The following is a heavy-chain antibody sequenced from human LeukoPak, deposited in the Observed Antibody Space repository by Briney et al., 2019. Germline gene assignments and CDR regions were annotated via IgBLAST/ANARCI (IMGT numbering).Heavy chain of an antibody. CDR1: GFTFSSYA. CDR2: ISGSGGST. CDR3: AKRDYSSSWYEDY. J-gene: IGHJ4*02. D-gene: IGHD6-13*01. V-gene: IGHV3-23*01. Sequence: GGSLGLSCAASGFTFSSYAMSWVRKAPGKGLEWVSAISGSGGSTYYADSVKGRFTISRDNSKNTLYLQMNSLRAEDTAVYYCAKRDYSSSWYEDYWGQGTLVTVSS.